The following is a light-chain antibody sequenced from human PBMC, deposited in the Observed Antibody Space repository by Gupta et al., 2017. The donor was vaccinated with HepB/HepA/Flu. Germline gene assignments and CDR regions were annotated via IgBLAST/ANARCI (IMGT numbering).Light chain of an antibody. CDR2: EGS. CDR3: SSFGGGDIFL. CDR1: SSDGGRYNL. J-gene: IGLJ2*01. V-gene: IGLV2-23*03. Sequence: SAMHQPASVSGPPGQSTTISCTGTSSDGGRYNLVSWYQQHPGKASILIIYEGSKWPSGVSSRFAGSKSGNTASLTISGLQTEDEADYYCSSFGGGDIFLFGGGTKVTVL.